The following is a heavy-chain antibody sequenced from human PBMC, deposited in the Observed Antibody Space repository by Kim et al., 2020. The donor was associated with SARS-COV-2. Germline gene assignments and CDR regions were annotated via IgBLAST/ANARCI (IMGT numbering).Heavy chain of an antibody. D-gene: IGHD2-2*01. V-gene: IGHV4-34*01. CDR3: ARRRYCSSTSCSRVYYYYG. CDR1: GGSFSGYY. Sequence: ETLSLTCAVYGGSFSGYYWSWIRQPPGKGLEWIGEINHSGSTNYNPSLKSRVTISVDTSKNQFSLKLSSVTAADTAVYYCARRRYCSSTSCSRVYYYYG. J-gene: IGHJ6*01. CDR2: INHSGST.